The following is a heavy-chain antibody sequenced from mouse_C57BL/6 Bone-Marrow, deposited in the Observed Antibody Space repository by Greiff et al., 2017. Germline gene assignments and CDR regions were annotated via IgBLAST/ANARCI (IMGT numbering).Heavy chain of an antibody. CDR2: ISSGSSTL. Sequence: EVMLVESGGDLVKPGGSLKLSCAASGFTFSDSGMHWVRQAPEKGLEWVAYISSGSSTLYYADTVKGRFTFSGDNAKNTLFLQMTSLRSEDTAMYYCARNFPIYYSYAMDYWGQGTSVTVSS. CDR1: GFTFSDSG. V-gene: IGHV5-17*01. D-gene: IGHD1-1*01. J-gene: IGHJ4*01. CDR3: ARNFPIYYSYAMDY.